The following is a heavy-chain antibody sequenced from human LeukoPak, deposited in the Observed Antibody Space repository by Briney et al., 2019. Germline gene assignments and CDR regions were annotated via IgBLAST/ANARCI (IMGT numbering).Heavy chain of an antibody. CDR3: ARDPPQYYYDSSGPWGY. J-gene: IGHJ4*02. Sequence: GGSLRLSCAASGFTVSSNYMSWVRQTPGKGLEWVSVIYAGGSTYYADSVKGRFTISRDNAKNSLYLQMNSLRAEDTAVYYCARDPPQYYYDSSGPWGYWGQGTLVTVSS. CDR1: GFTVSSNY. V-gene: IGHV3-53*01. D-gene: IGHD3-22*01. CDR2: IYAGGST.